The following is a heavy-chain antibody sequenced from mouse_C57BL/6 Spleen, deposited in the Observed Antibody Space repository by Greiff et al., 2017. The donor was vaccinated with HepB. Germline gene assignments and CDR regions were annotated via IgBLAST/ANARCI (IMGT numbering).Heavy chain of an antibody. Sequence: QVQLQQSGPELVKPGASVKISCKASGYAFSSSWMNWVKQRPGKGLEWIGRIYPGDGDTNYNGKFKGKATLTADKSSSTAYMQLSSLTSEDSAVYFCARAGTREDAMDYWGQGTSVTVSS. D-gene: IGHD4-1*01. J-gene: IGHJ4*01. V-gene: IGHV1-82*01. CDR3: ARAGTREDAMDY. CDR1: GYAFSSSW. CDR2: IYPGDGDT.